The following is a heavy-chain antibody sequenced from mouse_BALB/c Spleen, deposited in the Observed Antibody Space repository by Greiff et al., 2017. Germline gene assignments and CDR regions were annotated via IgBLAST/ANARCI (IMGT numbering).Heavy chain of an antibody. CDR3: ARGGDYYGYSAMDY. CDR2: INPSSGYT. J-gene: IGHJ4*01. CDR1: GYTFTSYT. D-gene: IGHD1-2*01. V-gene: IGHV1-4*01. Sequence: QVQLKESGAELARPGASVKMSCKASGYTFTSYTMHWVNQRPGQGLEWIGYINPSSGYTNYNQKFKDKATLTADKSSSTAYMQLSSLTSEDSAVYYCARGGDYYGYSAMDYWGQGTSVTVSS.